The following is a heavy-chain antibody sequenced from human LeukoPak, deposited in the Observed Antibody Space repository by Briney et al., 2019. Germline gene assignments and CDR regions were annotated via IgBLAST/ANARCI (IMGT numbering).Heavy chain of an antibody. CDR2: ISAYNGST. V-gene: IGHV1-18*01. Sequence: ASVTVSCKASGYTFTNYGISWVRQAPGQGLEWMGWISAYNGSTNYAQKLQGRVTMTTDTSTSTAYMELRSLRSDDTAVYYCARDYYDSSGYAEYFQHWGQGTLVTVSS. J-gene: IGHJ1*01. D-gene: IGHD3-22*01. CDR3: ARDYYDSSGYAEYFQH. CDR1: GYTFTNYG.